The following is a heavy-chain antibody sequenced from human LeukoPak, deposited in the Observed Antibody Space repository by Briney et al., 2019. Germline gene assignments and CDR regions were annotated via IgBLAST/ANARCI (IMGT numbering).Heavy chain of an antibody. CDR2: INQDGSEE. D-gene: IGHD5-12*01. Sequence: GGSLRLSCAASGFTFSHYWMTWVRQAPGKGLEWVAQINQDGSEEYYMDSVRARFTISRDNAKNSVFLQMNSLRAEDTAVYYCVRDGGVSGDYFLDYWGQGTLVNVSS. V-gene: IGHV3-7*01. J-gene: IGHJ4*02. CDR1: GFTFSHYW. CDR3: VRDGGVSGDYFLDY.